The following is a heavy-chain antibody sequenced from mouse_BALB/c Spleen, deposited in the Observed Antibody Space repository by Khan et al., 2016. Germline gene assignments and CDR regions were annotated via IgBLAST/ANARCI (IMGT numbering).Heavy chain of an antibody. Sequence: EVQLLESGGGLVQPGGSRKLSCAASGFTFRRFGMHWVRQAPEKGLEWVAYISSGSRTLYYADTLKGRFTISRDKPKNALYLQMTSLRSEDTAMYYCARGDYWGQGTTLTVSS. CDR2: ISSGSRTL. CDR1: GFTFRRFG. V-gene: IGHV5-17*02. J-gene: IGHJ2*01. CDR3: ARGDY.